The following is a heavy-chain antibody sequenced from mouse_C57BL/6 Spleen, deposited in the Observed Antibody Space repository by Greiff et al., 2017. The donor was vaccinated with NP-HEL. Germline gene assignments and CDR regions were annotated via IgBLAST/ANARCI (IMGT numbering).Heavy chain of an antibody. CDR3: ARSGYEGYYAMDY. CDR1: GYTFTDYY. J-gene: IGHJ4*01. V-gene: IGHV1-26*01. Sequence: VQLQQSGPELVKPGASVKISCKASGYTFTDYYMNWVKQSHGKSLEWIGDINPNNGGTSYNQKFKGKATLTVDKSSSTAYMGLRSLTSEDSAVYCCARSGYEGYYAMDYWGQGTSVTVSS. CDR2: INPNNGGT. D-gene: IGHD2-2*01.